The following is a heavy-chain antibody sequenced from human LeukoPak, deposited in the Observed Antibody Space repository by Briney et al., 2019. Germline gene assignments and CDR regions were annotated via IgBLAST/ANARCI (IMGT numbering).Heavy chain of an antibody. CDR3: ARVDCSGGSCYRFDY. CDR1: GYTLTSYY. CDR2: INPNDATT. V-gene: IGHV1-46*01. Sequence: GASVKVSCKASGYTLTSYYMQWVRQAPGQGLEWMGLINPNDATTSSARKFQGRVTMTRDTSTSTVYMELRSLTSEDTAVYYCARVDCSGGSCYRFDYRGQGTLVTVSS. D-gene: IGHD2-15*01. J-gene: IGHJ4*02.